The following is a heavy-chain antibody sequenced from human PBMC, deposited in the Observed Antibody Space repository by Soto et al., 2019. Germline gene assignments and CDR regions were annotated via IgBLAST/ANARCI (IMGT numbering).Heavy chain of an antibody. CDR2: MNPNSGNT. D-gene: IGHD3-22*01. V-gene: IGHV1-8*01. Sequence: QVQLVQSGAEVKKPGASLKVSCKASGYTFTSYDINWVRQATGQGIEWMGWMNPNSGNTGYAQKFQGRVTMTRNTSISTAYMELSSLRSEDTAVYYCARADYYDRSGYLLPCGYWGQGTLVTVSS. CDR3: ARADYYDRSGYLLPCGY. J-gene: IGHJ4*02. CDR1: GYTFTSYD.